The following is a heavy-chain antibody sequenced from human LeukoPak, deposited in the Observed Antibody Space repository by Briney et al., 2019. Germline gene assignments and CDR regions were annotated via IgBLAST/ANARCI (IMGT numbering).Heavy chain of an antibody. D-gene: IGHD6-13*01. CDR1: GFTFSSYS. Sequence: GGSLRLSCAASGFTFSSYSMNWVRQAPGKGLEWVSAISGSGGSTYYADSVKGRFTISRDNSKNTLYLQMSSLRAEDTAVYYCAKGRQQLVLGFDYWGQGTLVTVSS. CDR3: AKGRQQLVLGFDY. CDR2: ISGSGGST. V-gene: IGHV3-23*01. J-gene: IGHJ4*02.